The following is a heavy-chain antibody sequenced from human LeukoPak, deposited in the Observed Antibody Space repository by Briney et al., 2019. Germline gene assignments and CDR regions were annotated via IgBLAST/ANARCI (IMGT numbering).Heavy chain of an antibody. CDR3: AREVMGSNVPPPEGFDY. CDR1: GFTFNNYE. CDR2: ISSSGSTI. J-gene: IGHJ4*02. V-gene: IGHV3-48*03. D-gene: IGHD2-21*01. Sequence: PGGSLRLXCAASGFTFNNYEMNWVRQAPGKGLEWVSYISSSGSTIYYADSVKGRFTISRDNAKNSLYLQMNSLRAEDTAVYYCAREVMGSNVPPPEGFDYWGQGTLVTVSS.